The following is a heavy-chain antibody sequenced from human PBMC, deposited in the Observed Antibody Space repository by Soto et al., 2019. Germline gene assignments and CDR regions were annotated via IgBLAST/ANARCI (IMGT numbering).Heavy chain of an antibody. J-gene: IGHJ4*02. CDR2: IHHTGST. D-gene: IGHD1-1*01. CDR1: GRSISEINSY. CDR3: ARLVNWNSFDY. Sequence: PSETLSLTCSVSGRSISEINSYWGWIRQTPGEGLEWIGTIHHTGSTYYNPSLKSRVIISLDTSKNQFSLKLSSVTAADTAVYYCARLVNWNSFDYWGQGTLVTVSS. V-gene: IGHV4-39*01.